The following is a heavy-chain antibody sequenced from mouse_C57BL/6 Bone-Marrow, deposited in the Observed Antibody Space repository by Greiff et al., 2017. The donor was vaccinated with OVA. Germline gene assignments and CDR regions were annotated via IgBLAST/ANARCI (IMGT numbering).Heavy chain of an antibody. CDR3: ARDSAGTRAYAMDD. Sequence: EVKLMETGGGLVQPGGSLKLSCAASGFTFSDYGMAWVRQAPRKGPEWVAFISHLAYSIYYADTVTGRFTISRENAKNTLYLEMSSLRSEDTAMYDGARDSAGTRAYAMDDWGKGISVTAAS. J-gene: IGHJ4*01. D-gene: IGHD3-2*02. CDR2: ISHLAYSI. V-gene: IGHV5-15*01. CDR1: GFTFSDYG.